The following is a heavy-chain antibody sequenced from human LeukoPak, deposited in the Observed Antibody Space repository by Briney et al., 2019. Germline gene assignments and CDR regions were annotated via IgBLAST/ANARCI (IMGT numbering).Heavy chain of an antibody. J-gene: IGHJ4*02. V-gene: IGHV1-2*02. Sequence: ASVKVSCKASGYTFTGYYIHWVRQAPGQGLEWMGWINPNSGAPNYAQKFQGRVTMTRDTSISTAYMELTRLRSDDTAAYYCAQVATDYWGQGTLVTVSS. CDR3: AQVATDY. D-gene: IGHD5-12*01. CDR1: GYTFTGYY. CDR2: INPNSGAP.